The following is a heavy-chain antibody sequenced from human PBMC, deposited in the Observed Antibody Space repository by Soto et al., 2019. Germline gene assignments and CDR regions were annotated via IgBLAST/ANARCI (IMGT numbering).Heavy chain of an antibody. J-gene: IGHJ4*02. CDR2: VIPIFGTA. CDR3: ARDHAAVAGTSAFDY. V-gene: IGHV1-69*01. CDR1: GGTFSSYA. Sequence: QVQLVQSGAEVKKPGSSVKVSCKASGGTFSSYAISWVRQAPGQGLEWMGGVIPIFGTANYAQKFQGRVTITADESTSTAYMELSSLRSEDTAVYYCARDHAAVAGTSAFDYWGQGTLVTVSS. D-gene: IGHD6-19*01.